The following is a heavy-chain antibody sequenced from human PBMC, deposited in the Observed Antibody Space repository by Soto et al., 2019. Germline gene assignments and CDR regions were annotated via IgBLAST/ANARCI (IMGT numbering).Heavy chain of an antibody. CDR3: ARGWGYYDFWSGYSGRYGMDV. J-gene: IGHJ6*02. D-gene: IGHD3-3*01. Sequence: QVQLQQWGAGLLKPSETLSLTCAVYGGSFSGYYWSWIRQPPGKGLEWIGEINHSGSTNYNPSLKSRVTISVDTSKNQFSLKLSSVTAADTAVYYCARGWGYYDFWSGYSGRYGMDVWGQGTTVTVSS. CDR2: INHSGST. V-gene: IGHV4-34*01. CDR1: GGSFSGYY.